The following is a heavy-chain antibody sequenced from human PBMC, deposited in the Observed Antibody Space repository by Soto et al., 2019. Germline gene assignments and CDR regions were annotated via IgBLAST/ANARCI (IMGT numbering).Heavy chain of an antibody. CDR3: AAFDPGPMGFDP. CDR1: GFTFTTSA. D-gene: IGHD3-9*01. V-gene: IGHV1-58*01. J-gene: IGHJ5*02. CDR2: IVVGSGNT. Sequence: SVKVSCKASGFTFTTSAVQWVRLARGQRLEWIGKIVVGSGNTNYAQKFQERVTITRDMSTSTAYMELSSLRSEDTAFYYCAAFDPGPMGFDPWGQGTLVTVSS.